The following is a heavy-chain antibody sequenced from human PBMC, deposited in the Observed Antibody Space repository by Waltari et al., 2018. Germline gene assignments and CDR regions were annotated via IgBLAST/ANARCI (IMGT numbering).Heavy chain of an antibody. J-gene: IGHJ3*02. Sequence: QVQLQESGPGLVKPSQTLSLTCTVSGGSISSGSYYWSWIRPPAGKGLEWIGRIYTSGSTNYNPSLKSRVTISVDTSKNQFSLKLSSVTAADTAVYYCARDSLVGATKDAFDIWGQGTMVTVSS. V-gene: IGHV4-61*02. CDR1: GGSISSGSYY. CDR3: ARDSLVGATKDAFDI. D-gene: IGHD1-26*01. CDR2: IYTSGST.